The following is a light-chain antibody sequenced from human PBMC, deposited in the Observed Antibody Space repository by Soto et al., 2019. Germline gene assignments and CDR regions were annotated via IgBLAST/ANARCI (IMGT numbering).Light chain of an antibody. CDR1: SSDVGEENY. Sequence: QSALTQPPSASGSPGQSVTITCSGTSSDVGEENYVSWYQQHPGKVPKLILYDVSKRPSGVPDRFSGSRSGNTASLTVSGLQAEDESDYYSSSFAVSPVVFGGGTKLTVL. CDR3: SSFAVSPVV. CDR2: DVS. J-gene: IGLJ2*01. V-gene: IGLV2-8*01.